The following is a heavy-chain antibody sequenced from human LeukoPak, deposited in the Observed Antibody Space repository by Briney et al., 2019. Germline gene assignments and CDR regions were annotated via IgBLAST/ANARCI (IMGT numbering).Heavy chain of an antibody. CDR1: GYTLTSYY. CDR3: ARSRITMVRGVGLLGY. J-gene: IGHJ4*02. D-gene: IGHD3-10*01. Sequence: ASVKVSCKASGYTLTSYYMHWVRQAPGQGLVWMGIINPSGGSTSYAQKFQGRVTMTRDTSTSTVYMELSSLRSEDTAVYYCARSRITMVRGVGLLGYWGQGTLVTVSS. V-gene: IGHV1-46*01. CDR2: INPSGGST.